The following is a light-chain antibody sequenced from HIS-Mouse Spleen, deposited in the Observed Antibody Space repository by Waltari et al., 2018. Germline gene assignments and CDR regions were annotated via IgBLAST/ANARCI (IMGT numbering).Light chain of an antibody. J-gene: IGKJ1*01. V-gene: IGKV1-9*01. CDR2: AAS. CDR1: QGISSY. CDR3: QQLNSYPPT. Sequence: DIQLTQSPSFLSASVGDRVTITCRASQGISSYLAWYQQKPGNAPKLLIYAASTLQRGVPSRFSGSGSGTEFTLTISSLQPEDFATYYCQQLNSYPPTFGQGTKVEIK.